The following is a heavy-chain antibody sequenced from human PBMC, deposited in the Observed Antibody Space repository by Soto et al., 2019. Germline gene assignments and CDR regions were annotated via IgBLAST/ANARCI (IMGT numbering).Heavy chain of an antibody. J-gene: IGHJ3*02. CDR1: GFTFSSYG. CDR2: ISYDGSNK. Sequence: QVQLVESGGGVVQPGRSLRLSCAASGFTFSSYGMHWVRQAPGKRLEWVALISYDGSNKYYADSVEGRFTISRDNSTNTLYLQRNRLRTQDTAGYYCAKDLGDGGRGAFDIWGQGTMVSVSS. CDR3: AKDLGDGGRGAFDI. V-gene: IGHV3-30*18. D-gene: IGHD3-16*01.